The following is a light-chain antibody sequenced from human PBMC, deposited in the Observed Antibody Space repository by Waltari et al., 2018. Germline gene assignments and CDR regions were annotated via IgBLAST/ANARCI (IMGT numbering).Light chain of an antibody. Sequence: CNASQNVRSNYLVWDQHIGGQAPSLLIYGASRRATSIPDRFSGSWSWTDFTLTITRLEPDDFAVYFCQHYGTSAYTFGQGTKLEIK. CDR1: QNVRSNY. CDR2: GAS. J-gene: IGKJ2*01. CDR3: QHYGTSAYT. V-gene: IGKV3-20*01.